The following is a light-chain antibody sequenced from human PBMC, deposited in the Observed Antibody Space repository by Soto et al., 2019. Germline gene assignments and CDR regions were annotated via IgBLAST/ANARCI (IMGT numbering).Light chain of an antibody. V-gene: IGKV1-33*01. CDR2: DAS. CDR1: QDISNY. CDR3: QQYDNRPSLT. Sequence: DIQMTQSPSSLSASVGDRVTITCQASQDISNYLNWYQQKPGKAPKLLIYDASNLETGVPSRFSGSGSGTDFTFTIISLQPEDIATYYCQQYDNRPSLTFGGGTKVEIK. J-gene: IGKJ4*01.